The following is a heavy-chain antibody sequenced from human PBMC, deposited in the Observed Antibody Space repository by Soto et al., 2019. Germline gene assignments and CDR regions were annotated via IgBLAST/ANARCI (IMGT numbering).Heavy chain of an antibody. CDR2: INWNSGSI. V-gene: IGHV3-9*01. CDR1: GFTFDDYA. Sequence: EVQLVESGGGLVQPGRSLRLSCAASGFTFDDYAMHWVRQVPGKGLEWVSGINWNSGSIGYGDSVKGRFAISRDNAKISLHLQMNSLSAEDTAFYYCVKDESINWYSGHFRHWGQGTLVTVSS. CDR3: VKDESINWYSGHFRH. J-gene: IGHJ1*01. D-gene: IGHD6-13*01.